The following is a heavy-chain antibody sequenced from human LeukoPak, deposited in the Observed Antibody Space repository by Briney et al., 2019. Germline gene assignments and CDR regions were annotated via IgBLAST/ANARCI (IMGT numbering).Heavy chain of an antibody. D-gene: IGHD4-17*01. V-gene: IGHV4-39*07. CDR1: GGSVSSSSYY. Sequence: SETLSLTCTVSGGSVSSSSYYWGWIRQPPGKGLEWIGSIYYSGSTYYNPSLKSRVTISVDTSKNQFSLKLSSVTAADTAVYYCARGGDYQFDYWGQGTLVTVSS. CDR2: IYYSGST. CDR3: ARGGDYQFDY. J-gene: IGHJ4*02.